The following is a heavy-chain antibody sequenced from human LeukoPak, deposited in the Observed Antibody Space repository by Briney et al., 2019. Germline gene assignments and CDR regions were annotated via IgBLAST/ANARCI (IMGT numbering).Heavy chain of an antibody. D-gene: IGHD3-9*01. Sequence: TGGSLRLSCAASGFTFSTYSMNWVRQAPGKGLEWVSAISGSGGSTYYADSVKGRFTISRDNSKNTLYLQMNSLRAEDTAVYYCARHPPRVLDWLLSRTRRSPKRKNFDYWGQGTLVTVSS. V-gene: IGHV3-23*01. CDR1: GFTFSTYS. J-gene: IGHJ4*02. CDR3: ARHPPRVLDWLLSRTRRSPKRKNFDY. CDR2: ISGSGGST.